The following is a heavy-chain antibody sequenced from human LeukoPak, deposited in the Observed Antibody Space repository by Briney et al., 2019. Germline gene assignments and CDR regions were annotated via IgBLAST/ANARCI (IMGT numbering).Heavy chain of an antibody. D-gene: IGHD1-14*01. J-gene: IGHJ6*02. CDR3: AREYKTHYYGMDV. V-gene: IGHV4-59*12. CDR2: IYYSGST. CDR1: GGSISTYY. Sequence: SETLSLTCTVSGGSISTYYWSWIRQLPGKGLEWIGYIYYSGSTYYNPSLKSRVTISVDTSKNQFSLKLSSVTAADTAVYYCAREYKTHYYGMDVWGQGTTVTVSS.